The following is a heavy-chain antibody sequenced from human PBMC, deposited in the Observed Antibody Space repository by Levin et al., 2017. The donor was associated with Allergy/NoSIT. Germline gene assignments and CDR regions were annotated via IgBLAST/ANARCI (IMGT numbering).Heavy chain of an antibody. V-gene: IGHV1-18*01. CDR3: ARDSGVGATAFDAFDI. CDR2: ISAYNGNT. D-gene: IGHD1-26*01. CDR1: GYTFTSYG. Sequence: ASVKVSCKASGYTFTSYGISWVRQAPGQGLEWMGWISAYNGNTNYAQKLQGRVTMTTDTSTSTAYMELRSLRSDDTAVYYCARDSGVGATAFDAFDIWGQGTMVTVSS. J-gene: IGHJ3*02.